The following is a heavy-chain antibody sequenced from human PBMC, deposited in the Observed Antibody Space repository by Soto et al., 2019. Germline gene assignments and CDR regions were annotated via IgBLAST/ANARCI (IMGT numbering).Heavy chain of an antibody. CDR1: GYTFTGYY. CDR2: IDPDSGDT. V-gene: IGHV1-2*02. Sequence: ASVKVSCKASGYTFTGYYLHWVRQAPGQGPEWVGKIDPDSGDTDQSQKFQGRVTLTRDTAIDTAYMELTRLTLDDMAIYYCARGPLEWGQGTLVTVSS. J-gene: IGHJ4*02. CDR3: ARGPLE.